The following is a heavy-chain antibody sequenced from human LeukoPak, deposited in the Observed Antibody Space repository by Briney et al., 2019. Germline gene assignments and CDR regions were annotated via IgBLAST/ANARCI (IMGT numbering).Heavy chain of an antibody. Sequence: PGRSLRLSCAASGFTFDDYAMHWVRQAPGKGLEWVSGISWNSGSIGYADSVKGRFTISRDNAKNSLYLQMNSLRAEDMASYYCAKGAAYCGGDCYSGAFDIWGQGTMVTVSS. D-gene: IGHD2-21*01. CDR3: AKGAAYCGGDCYSGAFDI. V-gene: IGHV3-9*03. J-gene: IGHJ3*02. CDR1: GFTFDDYA. CDR2: ISWNSGSI.